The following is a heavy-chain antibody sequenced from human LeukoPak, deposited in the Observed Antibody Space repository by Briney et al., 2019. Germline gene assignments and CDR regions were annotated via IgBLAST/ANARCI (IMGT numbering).Heavy chain of an antibody. V-gene: IGHV4-34*01. CDR3: AKDHSKIQPFDY. D-gene: IGHD5-18*01. Sequence: SETLSLTCAVYGGSFSGYYWSWIRQPPGKGLEWIGEINHSGSTNYNPSLKSRVTISVDTSKNQFSLKLSSVTAADTAVYYCAKDHSKIQPFDYWGQGTLVTVSS. CDR2: INHSGST. CDR1: GGSFSGYY. J-gene: IGHJ4*02.